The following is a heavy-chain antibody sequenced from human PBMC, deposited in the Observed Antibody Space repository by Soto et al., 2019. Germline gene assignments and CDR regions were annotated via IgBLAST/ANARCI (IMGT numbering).Heavy chain of an antibody. CDR2: MNPNSGNT. D-gene: IGHD6-13*01. Sequence: QVQLVQSGAEVKKPGASVKVSCKASGYTFTSYDINWVRQATGKGLEWMGWMNPNSGNTGYAQKFQGRVTVTSNTSISTAYTALSSLRSEDTTVYYSARVHSTSWRFDYWGQGTMVTVSS. V-gene: IGHV1-8*01. CDR3: ARVHSTSWRFDY. J-gene: IGHJ4*02. CDR1: GYTFTSYD.